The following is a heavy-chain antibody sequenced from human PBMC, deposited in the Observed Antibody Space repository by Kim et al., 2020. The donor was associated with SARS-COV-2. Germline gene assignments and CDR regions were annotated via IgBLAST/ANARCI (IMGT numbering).Heavy chain of an antibody. CDR3: TTFKVPYCGGDCVDY. D-gene: IGHD2-21*02. CDR2: IKSKTDGGTT. Sequence: GGSLRLSCAASGFTFSNAWMSWVRQAPGKGLEWVGRIKSKTDGGTTDYAAPVKGRFTISRADSKNTLYMQMNSLKTEDTAVYYCTTFKVPYCGGDCVDYWGQGTLVTVSS. CDR1: GFTFSNAW. V-gene: IGHV3-15*01. J-gene: IGHJ4*02.